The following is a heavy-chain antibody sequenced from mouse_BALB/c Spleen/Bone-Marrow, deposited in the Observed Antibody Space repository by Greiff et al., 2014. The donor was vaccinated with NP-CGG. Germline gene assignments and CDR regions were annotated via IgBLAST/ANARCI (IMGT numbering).Heavy chain of an antibody. J-gene: IGHJ4*01. Sequence: QASGAELVRPGASVKLSWQASGYNFSNFWINWGKQRPGQGLEWIGNIYPSDSYTNYNQKFKDKAALTVDNSACTDYRRLSCPTSEDSAVYCCTRWFPYAMDYWGQGTSVTVSS. D-gene: IGHD2-2*01. CDR2: IYPSDSYT. CDR3: TRWFPYAMDY. CDR1: GYNFSNFW. V-gene: IGHV1-69*02.